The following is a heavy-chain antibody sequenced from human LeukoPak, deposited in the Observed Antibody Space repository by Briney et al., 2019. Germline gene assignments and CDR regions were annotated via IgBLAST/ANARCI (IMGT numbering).Heavy chain of an antibody. J-gene: IGHJ4*02. CDR2: IIPIFGTA. CDR3: ARGGELLWFGIDY. V-gene: IGHV1-69*13. Sequence: SVKVSCKASGSTFSSYAISWVRQAPGQGLEWMGGIIPIFGTANYAQKFQGRVTITADESTSTAYMELSSLRSEDTAVYYCARGGELLWFGIDYWGQGTLVTVSS. CDR1: GSTFSSYA. D-gene: IGHD3-10*01.